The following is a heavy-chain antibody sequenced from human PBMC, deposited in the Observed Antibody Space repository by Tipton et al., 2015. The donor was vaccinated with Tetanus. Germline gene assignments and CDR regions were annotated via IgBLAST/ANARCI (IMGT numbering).Heavy chain of an antibody. V-gene: IGHV3-66*01. CDR2: IFSGGST. J-gene: IGHJ4*02. CDR1: GFTVSSNY. Sequence: SLRLSCAASGFTVSSNYMTWVRQAPGKGLEWVSVIFSGGSTYYADSVKGRFTISRDNPKNTLYLQMNSLRAEDTAVYYCARDRDGDYAAFDYWGQGTLVTVSS. D-gene: IGHD4-17*01. CDR3: ARDRDGDYAAFDY.